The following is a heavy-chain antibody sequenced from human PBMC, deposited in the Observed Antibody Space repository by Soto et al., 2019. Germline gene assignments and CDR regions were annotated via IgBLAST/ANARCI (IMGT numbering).Heavy chain of an antibody. CDR1: GGSISSYY. CDR2: IYYSGST. V-gene: IGHV4-59*08. D-gene: IGHD4-17*01. J-gene: IGHJ3*02. CDR3: ASSWTTVTTLGPGRDAFDI. Sequence: SETLSLTCTVSGGSISSYYWSWIRQPPGKGLEWIGYIYYSGSTNYNPSLKSRVTISVDTSKNQFSLKLSSVTAADTAVYYCASSWTTVTTLGPGRDAFDIWGQGTMVTVSS.